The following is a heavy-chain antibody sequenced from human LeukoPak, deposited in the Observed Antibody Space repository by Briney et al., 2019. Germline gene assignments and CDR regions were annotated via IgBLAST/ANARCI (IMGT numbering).Heavy chain of an antibody. CDR1: GFTFSSYE. J-gene: IGHJ6*02. V-gene: IGHV3-48*03. Sequence: GGSLRLSCAASGFTFSSYEMNWVRQAPGEGLEWVSYISSSGSTIYYADSVKGRFTISRDNAKNSLYLQMNSLRAEDTAVYYCARGSTYSYGQYYYGMDVWGQGTTVTVSS. CDR2: ISSSGSTI. D-gene: IGHD5-18*01. CDR3: ARGSTYSYGQYYYGMDV.